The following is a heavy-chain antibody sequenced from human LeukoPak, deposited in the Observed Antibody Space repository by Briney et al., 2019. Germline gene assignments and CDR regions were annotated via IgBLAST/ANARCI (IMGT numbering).Heavy chain of an antibody. Sequence: KSSETLSLTCTVSGVSISTHYWSWIRQPPGKGLEWIGYIYHSGATNYNPSLKSRVTISMDTSKNEFSLKLTSVTAADTAVYYCARGRTYCSGGSCYLYYFDYWGQGTLVTVSS. V-gene: IGHV4-59*11. D-gene: IGHD2-15*01. J-gene: IGHJ4*02. CDR3: ARGRTYCSGGSCYLYYFDY. CDR1: GVSISTHY. CDR2: IYHSGAT.